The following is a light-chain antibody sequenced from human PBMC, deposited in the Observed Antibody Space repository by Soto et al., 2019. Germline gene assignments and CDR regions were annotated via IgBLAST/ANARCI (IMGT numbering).Light chain of an antibody. J-gene: IGLJ1*01. V-gene: IGLV2-14*03. CDR1: SSDVGGYNF. Sequence: QSAQTHPASVSGSPGHSITISCTGTSSDVGGYNFVSWYQQHPGKAPKLMIYEVTSRPSGVSNRFSGSKSGNTASLTISGLQAEEDADYYCNSYTTITNIVFGTGTKVTAL. CDR2: EVT. CDR3: NSYTTITNIV.